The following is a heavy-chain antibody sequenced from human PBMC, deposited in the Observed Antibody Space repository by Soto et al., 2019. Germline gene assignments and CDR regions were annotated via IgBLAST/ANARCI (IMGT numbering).Heavy chain of an antibody. CDR3: ARDGVPGYSANWSDP. CDR1: GYTFTSYY. J-gene: IGHJ5*02. V-gene: IGHV1-46*01. Sequence: ASVKVSCKASGYTFTSYYMHWVRQAPGQGLEWMGIINPSGGSTSYAQKFQGRVTMTRDTSTSTVYMELSSLRSEDTAVYYCARDGVPGYSANWSDPWGQGTLVTVSS. D-gene: IGHD6-13*01. CDR2: INPSGGST.